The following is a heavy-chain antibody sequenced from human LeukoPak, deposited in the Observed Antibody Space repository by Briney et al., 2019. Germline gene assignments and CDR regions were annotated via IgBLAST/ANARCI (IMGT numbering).Heavy chain of an antibody. D-gene: IGHD3-16*01. J-gene: IGHJ5*02. Sequence: SETLSLTCTVSGDSISSYYWSWIRQPPGKGLEWIGYIHTSGSPNYHPSLKSRVTISVDTSKNQFSLKLSSVTAADTAVYYCARRRMLGVSGGCCWFDPWGQGTLVTVSS. V-gene: IGHV4-4*09. CDR1: GDSISSYY. CDR2: IHTSGSP. CDR3: ARRRMLGVSGGCCWFDP.